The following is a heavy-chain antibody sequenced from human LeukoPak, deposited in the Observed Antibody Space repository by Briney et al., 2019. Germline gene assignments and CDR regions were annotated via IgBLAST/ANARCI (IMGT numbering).Heavy chain of an antibody. D-gene: IGHD3-22*01. J-gene: IGHJ4*02. CDR3: AKGSSDSRPYYFDY. CDR2: IWSDGSNQ. V-gene: IGHV3-33*08. Sequence: PGRSLRLSCAASGFTFSSYGMHWVRQAPGKGLEWVAVIWSDGSNQYYADSVKGRFTISRDNSKNTLYLQMNSLRAEDTAVYYCAKGSSDSRPYYFDYWGQGTLVTVSS. CDR1: GFTFSSYG.